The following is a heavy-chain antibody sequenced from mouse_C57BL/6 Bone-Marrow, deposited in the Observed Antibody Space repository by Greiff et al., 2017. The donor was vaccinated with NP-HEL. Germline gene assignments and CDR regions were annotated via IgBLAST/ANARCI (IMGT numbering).Heavy chain of an antibody. J-gene: IGHJ3*01. CDR2: IYPRSGNT. CDR1: GYTFTSYG. V-gene: IGHV1-81*01. CDR3: ARSDPFAY. Sequence: QVQLQQSGADLARPGASVKLSCKASGYTFTSYGISWVKQRTGQGLEWIGEIYPRSGNTYYNEKFKGKATLTADKSSSTAYMELRSLTSEDSAVYFCARSDPFAYWGQGTLVTVSA.